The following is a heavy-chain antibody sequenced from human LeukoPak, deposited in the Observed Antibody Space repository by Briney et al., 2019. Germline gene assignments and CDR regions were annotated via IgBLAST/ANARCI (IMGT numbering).Heavy chain of an antibody. CDR1: GFTFSTYS. Sequence: PGGSLSLSCAASGFTFSTYSMNWVRQSPGKGLEWVSAINSGSSHVVYGDSVKGRFTISRDNAKNSLYLQMNSLRAEDTAVYYCAREASSLVVPAANSVDYSGQGTLVTVSS. CDR3: AREASSLVVPAANSVDY. V-gene: IGHV3-21*01. D-gene: IGHD2-2*01. J-gene: IGHJ4*02. CDR2: INSGSSHV.